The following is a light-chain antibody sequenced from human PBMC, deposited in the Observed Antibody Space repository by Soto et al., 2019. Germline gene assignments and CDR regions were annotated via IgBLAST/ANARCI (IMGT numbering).Light chain of an antibody. V-gene: IGLV4-69*01. J-gene: IGLJ2*01. CDR3: QTWGTGIRI. CDR1: RGHSTYA. CDR2: LNSDGSH. Sequence: QLVLTQSSSASASPGASVKLTCTLTRGHSTYAIAWYQQQAEKGPRFLMKLNSDGSHYKGDGIPDRFSGSSSGSERYLTISSLQSEDEADYYCQTWGTGIRIFGGGTKLTVL.